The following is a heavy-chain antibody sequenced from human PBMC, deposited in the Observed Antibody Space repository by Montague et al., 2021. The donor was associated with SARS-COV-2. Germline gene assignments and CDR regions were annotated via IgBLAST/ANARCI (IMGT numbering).Heavy chain of an antibody. Sequence: SETLSLTCTVSSDSINSYYWGWIRQPPGKRLEWLGYVYSSGTTNYNPSLNSRIAISVDTSKNQFSLRLDSVTAADTAIYYCATLTLRIYSLHQGPIGLPPGTLLQEHLWG. D-gene: IGHD5-18*01. CDR3: ATLTLRIYSLHQGPIGLPPGTLLQEHL. J-gene: IGHJ6*01. CDR2: VYSSGTT. CDR1: SDSINSYY. V-gene: IGHV4-4*08.